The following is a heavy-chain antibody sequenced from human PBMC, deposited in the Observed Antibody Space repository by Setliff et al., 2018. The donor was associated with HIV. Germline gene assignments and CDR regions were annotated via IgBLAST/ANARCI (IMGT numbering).Heavy chain of an antibody. Sequence: LSLSCAVSGFTFSSYSMNWVRQAPGKGLEWVSSISSSSDYIYYADSVEGRFIISRDNAKNSLYLQMNSLRAEDTAVYFCARDVAATGALDYWGQGTLVTVSS. CDR2: ISSSSDYI. CDR1: GFTFSSYS. J-gene: IGHJ4*02. D-gene: IGHD6-13*01. V-gene: IGHV3-21*01. CDR3: ARDVAATGALDY.